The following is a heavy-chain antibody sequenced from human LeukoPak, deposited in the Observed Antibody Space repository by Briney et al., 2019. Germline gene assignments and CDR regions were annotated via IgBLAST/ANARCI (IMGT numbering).Heavy chain of an antibody. CDR1: GFTLSSYA. V-gene: IGHV3-23*01. D-gene: IGHD2-21*02. CDR3: AKPRTSCGGDCYSPFDS. CDR2: ISGSGGST. J-gene: IGHJ4*02. Sequence: GGSLRLSCAASGFTLSSYAMSWVRQAPGKGLEWVSAISGSGGSTYYADSVKGRFTISRDNSKNTLYLQMNSLRAEDTAVYYCAKPRTSCGGDCYSPFDSWGQGTLVTVSS.